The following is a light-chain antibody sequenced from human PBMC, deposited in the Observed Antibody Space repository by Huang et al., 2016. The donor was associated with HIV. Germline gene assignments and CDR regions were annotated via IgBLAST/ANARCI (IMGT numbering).Light chain of an antibody. CDR2: DAS. J-gene: IGKJ1*01. V-gene: IGKV1-33*01. CDR1: QDISNY. CDR3: QQYDNLPWT. Sequence: DIQMTQSPSSLSASVGDRVTITCQASQDISNYLNWYQQKPGKAPKLLIYDASNLETGVPSRFSGSGSGTEFTFTISSLQPEDIATYYCQQYDNLPWT.